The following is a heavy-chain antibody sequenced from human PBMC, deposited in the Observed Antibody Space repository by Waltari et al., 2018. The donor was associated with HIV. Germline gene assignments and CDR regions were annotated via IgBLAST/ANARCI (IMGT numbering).Heavy chain of an antibody. CDR1: GFTFTNSW. Sequence: EGLGLEAGVGWGKPGANLSPSCVASGFTFTNSWMSWVRQAPGKGLEGVGRVKSDTDGGTTDYAAPVKGRFNISRDQSKNPLYLHMNRLKTEDTAVYSCTTGDIVAVSDYWGQGTLVPVSS. V-gene: IGHV3-15*01. CDR2: VKSDTDGGTT. D-gene: IGHD2-21*01. CDR3: TTGDIVAVSDY. J-gene: IGHJ4*02.